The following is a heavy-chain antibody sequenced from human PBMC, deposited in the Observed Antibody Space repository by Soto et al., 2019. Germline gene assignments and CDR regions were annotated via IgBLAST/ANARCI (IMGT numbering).Heavy chain of an antibody. J-gene: IGHJ6*02. CDR3: ARADIVVVPAAMGGWDYYYYGMDV. Sequence: SETLSLTCAVSGGSISSSNWWSWVRQPPGKGLEWIGEIYHSGSTNYNPSLKSRVTISVDKSKNQFSLKLSSVTAADTAVYYCARADIVVVPAAMGGWDYYYYGMDVWGQGTTVTVSS. V-gene: IGHV4-4*02. CDR1: GGSISSSNW. CDR2: IYHSGST. D-gene: IGHD2-2*01.